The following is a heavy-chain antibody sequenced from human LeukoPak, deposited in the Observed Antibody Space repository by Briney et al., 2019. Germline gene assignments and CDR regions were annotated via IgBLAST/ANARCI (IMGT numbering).Heavy chain of an antibody. CDR1: GGSIISDY. J-gene: IGHJ4*02. V-gene: IGHV4-4*07. CDR3: ARWYCSGGTCPICDY. Sequence: PSETLSLTCTVSGGSIISDYWSWIRQPAGTGLEWIGRIYTSGSTNYNHSLKSRVTISLDKSKNQFSLNLTSVTAADTAVYYCARWYCSGGTCPICDYWGQGTLVTVSS. D-gene: IGHD2-15*01. CDR2: IYTSGST.